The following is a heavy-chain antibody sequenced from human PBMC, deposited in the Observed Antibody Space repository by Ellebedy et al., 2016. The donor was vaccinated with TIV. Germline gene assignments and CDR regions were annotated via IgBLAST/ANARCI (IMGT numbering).Heavy chain of an antibody. CDR1: GFTFTSYA. J-gene: IGHJ6*02. D-gene: IGHD3-16*01. Sequence: PGGSLRLSCAAAGFTFTSYAMTWVRQAPGKGLECVAHISSRGDDVNYADSVRGRFFISRDKSNLYLQMDKLRPDDTAIYYCARDRLETGRYYHYGLDVWGQGTTVTVSS. V-gene: IGHV3-23*01. CDR2: ISSRGDDV. CDR3: ARDRLETGRYYHYGLDV.